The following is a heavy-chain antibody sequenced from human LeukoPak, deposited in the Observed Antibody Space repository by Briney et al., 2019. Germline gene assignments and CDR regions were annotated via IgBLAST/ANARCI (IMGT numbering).Heavy chain of an antibody. CDR2: ISSSGSTI. Sequence: GGSLRLSCAASGFTFSSYEMNWVRQPPGKGLEWVAYISSSGSTIYYADSLKGRFTISRDNAKNSLYLQMNSLRAEDTAVYYCARVAVAGGLQVDYWGQGVLVTVSS. CDR1: GFTFSSYE. D-gene: IGHD6-19*01. CDR3: ARVAVAGGLQVDY. V-gene: IGHV3-48*03. J-gene: IGHJ4*02.